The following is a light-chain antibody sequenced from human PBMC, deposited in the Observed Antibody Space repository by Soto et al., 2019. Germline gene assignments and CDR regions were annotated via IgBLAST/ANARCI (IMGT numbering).Light chain of an antibody. CDR3: QQYHHWPVT. CDR2: WAS. J-gene: IGKJ4*01. CDR1: QSVLYSSNNKNY. V-gene: IGKV4-1*01. Sequence: DIVMTQSPDSLAVSLGERATINCKSSQSVLYSSNNKNYLAWYQQKPGQPPKLLIYWASTRESGVPDRFSGSGSGTDFTLTISSLQAEDVAVYYCQQYHHWPVTFGGGTKVEIK.